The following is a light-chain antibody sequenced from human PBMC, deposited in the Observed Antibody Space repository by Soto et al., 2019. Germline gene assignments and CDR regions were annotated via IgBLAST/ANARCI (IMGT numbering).Light chain of an antibody. V-gene: IGKV3-11*01. Sequence: EIVLTQSPATLSLSPGERATLSCRASQSVSNYLAWFQQKPGQAPRLLIYDASNRATGIPARFSGSGSGTVLPLTISILEQSCLALDYCPDRSNWPLLTFAGGTKVAI. J-gene: IGKJ4*01. CDR3: PDRSNWPLLT. CDR1: QSVSNY. CDR2: DAS.